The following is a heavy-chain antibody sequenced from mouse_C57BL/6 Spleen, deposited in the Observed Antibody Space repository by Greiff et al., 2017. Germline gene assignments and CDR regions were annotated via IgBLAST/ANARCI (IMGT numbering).Heavy chain of an antibody. CDR1: GYTFTSYW. Sequence: QVQLQQPGAELVKPGASVKMSCKASGYTFTSYWITWVKQRPGQGLEWIGDIYPGSGSTNYNEKFKSKATLTVDTSSSTAYMQLSSLTSEYSAVYYCASRGCGNYYPWYFDVWGKGTPVTVSS. J-gene: IGHJ1*03. CDR2: IYPGSGST. D-gene: IGHD2-1*01. V-gene: IGHV1-55*01. CDR3: ASRGCGNYYPWYFDV.